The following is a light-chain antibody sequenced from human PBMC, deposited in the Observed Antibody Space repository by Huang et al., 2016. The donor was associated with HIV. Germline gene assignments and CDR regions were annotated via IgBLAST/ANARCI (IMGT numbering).Light chain of an antibody. V-gene: IGKV3-15*01. CDR2: GAS. CDR3: QQYNNWPQT. J-gene: IGKJ1*01. CDR1: QSRSNNN. Sequence: EIVMTQSPATLSVSPGERATLSCRASQSRSNNNLAWYQQKPGQAPSLLIYGASARATGIPARVRGSGSGTEVTLTINSLQSEDFAVYFCQQYNNWPQTFGQGTKVEIK.